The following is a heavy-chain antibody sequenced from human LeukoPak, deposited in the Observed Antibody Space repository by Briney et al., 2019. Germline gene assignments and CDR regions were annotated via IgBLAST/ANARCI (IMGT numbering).Heavy chain of an antibody. J-gene: IGHJ4*02. V-gene: IGHV3-23*01. CDR3: AKDLYLRDFWSGYLDY. D-gene: IGHD3-3*01. CDR1: GFIFNNYA. Sequence: PGRSLRLSCAGSGFIFNNYAMHWVRQPPGKGLEWVAAISASGSATSYADSVRGRFTISRDNSKSTTYLQMNSLRAEDTAVFYCAKDLYLRDFWSGYLDYWGQGIPVTVSS. CDR2: ISASGSAT.